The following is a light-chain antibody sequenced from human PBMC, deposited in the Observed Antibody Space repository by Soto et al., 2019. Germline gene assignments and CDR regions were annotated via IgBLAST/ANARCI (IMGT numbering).Light chain of an antibody. CDR3: QSYDSSLSGCV. Sequence: QSVLTQPPSVSGAPGQRVTISCTGSSSNIGAGYDVHWYQQLPGTAPKLLIYGNSNQPSGVPDRFSGSKSGTSASLAITGLQAEAEADYYCQSYDSSLSGCVFGGGTKLTVL. V-gene: IGLV1-40*01. CDR2: GNS. CDR1: SSNIGAGYD. J-gene: IGLJ3*02.